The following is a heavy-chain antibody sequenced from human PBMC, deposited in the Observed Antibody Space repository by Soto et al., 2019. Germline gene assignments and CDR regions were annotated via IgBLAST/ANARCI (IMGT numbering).Heavy chain of an antibody. J-gene: IGHJ3*02. CDR2: IIPIFGTA. CDR3: ARESDIVLVPAANYDAFDI. D-gene: IGHD2-2*01. CDR1: GGTFSSYA. V-gene: IGHV1-69*12. Sequence: QVQLVQSGAEVKKPGSSVKVSCKASGGTFSSYAISWVRQAPGQGLEWMGGIIPIFGTANYAQKFQGRVTMTADESTSTAYMELSSLRSEDTAVYYCARESDIVLVPAANYDAFDIWGQGTMVTVSS.